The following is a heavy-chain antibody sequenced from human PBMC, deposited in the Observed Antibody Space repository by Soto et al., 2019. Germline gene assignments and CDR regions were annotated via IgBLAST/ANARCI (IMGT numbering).Heavy chain of an antibody. CDR3: ARGQRFSDWFDP. CDR2: IYSSGNT. J-gene: IGHJ5*02. D-gene: IGHD3-3*01. CDR1: GGTISGYY. Sequence: LSLTCSVSGGTISGYYWTWIRQPAGKGLEWIGRIYSSGNTKYNPSLQSRVTMSLDTSNNQFSLRLTSVTAADTAVYYCARGQRFSDWFDPWGQGTLVTVSS. V-gene: IGHV4-4*07.